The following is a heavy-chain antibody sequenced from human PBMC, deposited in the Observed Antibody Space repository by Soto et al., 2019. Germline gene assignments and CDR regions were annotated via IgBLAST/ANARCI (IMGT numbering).Heavy chain of an antibody. CDR2: MSYDGTTK. CDR1: GFIFSTYV. D-gene: IGHD3-10*01. V-gene: IGHV3-30-3*01. CDR3: AREVLWSRYFDY. J-gene: IGHJ4*02. Sequence: QVQLVESGRGVVQPGRSLRLSCTASGFIFSTYVMYWVRQAPGKGLEWVAFMSYDGTTKSYADSVKGRFTISRDNSQNTLYLQMNSLRPEDTGVYYCAREVLWSRYFDYWGQGSLVTVSS.